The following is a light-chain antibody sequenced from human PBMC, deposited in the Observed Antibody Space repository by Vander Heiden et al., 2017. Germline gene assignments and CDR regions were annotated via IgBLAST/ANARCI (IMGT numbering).Light chain of an antibody. CDR1: SSDVGGYNS. J-gene: IGLJ2*01. CDR3: YSYAGSATLV. Sequence: QSALTQPRSVSGSPGQSVTVSCTGTSSDVGGYNSVSWYQQHPGKAPNLMIYDVIKRPSGVPDRFSGSKSGNTASLTISGLQADDEADYYCYSYAGSATLVFGGGTRLAVL. CDR2: DVI. V-gene: IGLV2-11*01.